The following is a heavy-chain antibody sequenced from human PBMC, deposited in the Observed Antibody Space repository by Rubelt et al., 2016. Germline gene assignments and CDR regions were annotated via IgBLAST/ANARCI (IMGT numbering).Heavy chain of an antibody. D-gene: IGHD6-6*01. J-gene: IGHJ4*02. CDR3: ARVGALAARKIYYFDY. CDR2: FDPEDGET. V-gene: IGHV1-24*01. Sequence: QAPGKGLEWMGGFDPEDGETIYAQKFQGRVTITRDTSASTAYMELSSLRSEDTAVYYCARVGALAARKIYYFDYWGQGTLVTVSS.